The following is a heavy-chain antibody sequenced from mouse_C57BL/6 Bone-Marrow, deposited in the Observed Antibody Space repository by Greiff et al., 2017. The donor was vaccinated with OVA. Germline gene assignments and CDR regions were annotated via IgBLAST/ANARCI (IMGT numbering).Heavy chain of an antibody. D-gene: IGHD1-1*01. CDR2: IDPANDNT. CDR3: ARGNFGSSFYAMDY. J-gene: IGHJ4*01. V-gene: IGHV14-3*01. CDR1: GFNIKNTY. Sequence: EVQLQESVAELVRPGASVKLSCTASGFNIKNTYMHWVKQRPEQGLEWIGRIDPANDNTKYAPKFQGKATMTADTSSNTAYLQLSSRSSEDTAVYCGARGNFGSSFYAMDYWGQGTSVTVSS.